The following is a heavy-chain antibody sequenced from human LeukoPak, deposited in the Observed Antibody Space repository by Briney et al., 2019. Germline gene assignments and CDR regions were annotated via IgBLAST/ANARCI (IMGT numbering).Heavy chain of an antibody. CDR3: ARKMAFSGFDY. D-gene: IGHD5-24*01. CDR2: ICHSGST. V-gene: IGHV4-38-2*02. CDR1: GYSISSGYY. J-gene: IGHJ4*02. Sequence: SETLSLTCTVSGYSISSGYYWGWIRQPPGKGLEWIGSICHSGSTYYNPSLKSRVTISVDTSKNQFSLKLSSVTAADTAVYYCARKMAFSGFDYWGQGTLVTVSS.